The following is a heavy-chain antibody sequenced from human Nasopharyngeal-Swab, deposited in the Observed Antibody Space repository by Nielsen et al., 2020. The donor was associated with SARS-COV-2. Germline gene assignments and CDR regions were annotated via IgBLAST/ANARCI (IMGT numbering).Heavy chain of an antibody. D-gene: IGHD6-13*01. CDR3: AKDGSSSPTY. V-gene: IGHV3-23*01. Sequence: GESLKISCAASGFSFSTYAMSWVRQAPGKGLEWVSAISGSGGDTYYADSAKGRFTISRDNSKNTLYLRMNSLRAEDTAVYYCAKDGSSSPTYWGQGTLVTVSS. CDR1: GFSFSTYA. J-gene: IGHJ4*02. CDR2: ISGSGGDT.